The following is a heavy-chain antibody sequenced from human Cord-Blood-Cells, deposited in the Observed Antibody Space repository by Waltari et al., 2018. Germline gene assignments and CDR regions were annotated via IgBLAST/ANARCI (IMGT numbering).Heavy chain of an antibody. CDR3: AKVAVLVRGANDY. Sequence: QVQLVESGGGVVQPGGSLRLSCAASGFTFSSYGMHWVRQAPGKGLGWGACIRYDGSNKYYADSVKGRFTISRDNSKNTLYLQMNSLRAEDTAVYYCAKVAVLVRGANDYWGQGTLVTVSS. V-gene: IGHV3-30*02. J-gene: IGHJ4*02. CDR2: IRYDGSNK. D-gene: IGHD3-10*01. CDR1: GFTFSSYG.